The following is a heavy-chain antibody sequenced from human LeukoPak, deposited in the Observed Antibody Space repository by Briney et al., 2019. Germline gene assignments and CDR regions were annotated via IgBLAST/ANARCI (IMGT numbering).Heavy chain of an antibody. Sequence: PGGSLRLSCAASGFTFSSYGMHWVRQAPGKGLEWVAFIRYDGSNKYYADSVKGRFTISRDNSKNTLYLQMNSLRAEDTAVYYCAKDQGYYDSSFDYWGQGTLVTVSS. CDR2: IRYDGSNK. CDR1: GFTFSSYG. J-gene: IGHJ4*02. V-gene: IGHV3-30*02. D-gene: IGHD3-22*01. CDR3: AKDQGYYDSSFDY.